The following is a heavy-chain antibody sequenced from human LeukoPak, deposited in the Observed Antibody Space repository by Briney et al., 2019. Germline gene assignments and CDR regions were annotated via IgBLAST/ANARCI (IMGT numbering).Heavy chain of an antibody. D-gene: IGHD1-1*01. V-gene: IGHV1-18*01. CDR2: TSAHNDDT. J-gene: IGHJ4*02. CDR1: GYTFTSYG. CDR3: ARDWDSRNDYFDP. Sequence: ASVKVSCKSSGYTFTSYGISWVRQAPGQGLEWMGWTSAHNDDTNYAETLQGRLTMTTDISTSTAYMELTSLRSDDTAVYYCARDWDSRNDYFDPWGQGTLVIVSS.